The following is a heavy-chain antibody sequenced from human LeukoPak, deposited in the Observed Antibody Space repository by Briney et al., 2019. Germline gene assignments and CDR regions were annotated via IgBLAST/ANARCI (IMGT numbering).Heavy chain of an antibody. V-gene: IGHV4-39*01. CDR1: GGSLSSSSYY. CDR2: IYFSGST. CDR3: ARRADYGDYYNWFDP. D-gene: IGHD4-17*01. J-gene: IGHJ5*02. Sequence: SETLSLTCTVSGGSLSSSSYYWGWIRQPPGKGLEWIGSIYFSGSTYYNPSLKSRVTISVDTSKNQFSLKLSSVPAAETAEYYCARRADYGDYYNWFDPWGQGTLVTVSS.